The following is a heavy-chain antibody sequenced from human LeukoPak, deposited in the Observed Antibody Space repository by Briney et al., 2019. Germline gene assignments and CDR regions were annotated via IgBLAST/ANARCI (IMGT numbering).Heavy chain of an antibody. D-gene: IGHD5-24*01. Sequence: GASVKVSCKASGYTFTSYATHWVRQAPGQGLEWMGWITPSGDTNYPQKFQGRVAITRDTSITTAYMDLSSLTSDDTAMYYCARDRYGDGFAHLDYWGQGALVTVSS. V-gene: IGHV1-2*02. CDR3: ARDRYGDGFAHLDY. CDR1: GYTFTSYA. CDR2: ITPSGDT. J-gene: IGHJ4*02.